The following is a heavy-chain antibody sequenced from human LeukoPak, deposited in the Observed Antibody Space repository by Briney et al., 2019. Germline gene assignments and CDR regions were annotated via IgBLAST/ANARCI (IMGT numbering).Heavy chain of an antibody. V-gene: IGHV3-21*04. CDR1: GFTFSSYS. CDR2: ISSSSSYI. Sequence: GSLRLSCAASGFTFSSYSMNWVRQAPGKGLEWVSSISSSSSYIYYADSVKGRFTISRDNAKNSVYLQMDSLRPEDTALYYCAKNLQDYWGQGTLVTVSS. CDR3: AKNLQDY. J-gene: IGHJ4*02.